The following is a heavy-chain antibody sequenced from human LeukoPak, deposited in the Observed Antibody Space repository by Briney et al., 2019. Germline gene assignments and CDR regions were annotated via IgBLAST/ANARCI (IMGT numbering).Heavy chain of an antibody. CDR1: GGSISSYY. CDR2: IYYSGST. J-gene: IGHJ4*02. D-gene: IGHD3-3*01. Sequence: SETLSLTCTVSGGSISSYYWSWIRQPPGKGLEWIGYIYYSGSTKYNPSLKSRVTISVDASKTQFSLKLSSVTAADTAVYYCASRSSIWSGYQDTLYYFDSWGQGTLVTVSS. V-gene: IGHV4-59*01. CDR3: ASRSSIWSGYQDTLYYFDS.